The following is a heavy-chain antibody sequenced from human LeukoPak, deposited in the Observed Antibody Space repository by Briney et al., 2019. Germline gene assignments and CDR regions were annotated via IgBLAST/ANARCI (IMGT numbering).Heavy chain of an antibody. CDR2: LKYDVSET. CDR3: AREATYNYAYAIDY. CDR1: GFTFSSYW. Sequence: PGGSLRLSCAASGFTFSSYWMSWVRQAPGKGLEWVANLKYDVSETHYVDSVKGRFIISRDNAKNSLYLQMNSLRADDTAVYYCAREATYNYAYAIDYWGQGILVTVPS. J-gene: IGHJ4*02. D-gene: IGHD5-18*01. V-gene: IGHV3-7*01.